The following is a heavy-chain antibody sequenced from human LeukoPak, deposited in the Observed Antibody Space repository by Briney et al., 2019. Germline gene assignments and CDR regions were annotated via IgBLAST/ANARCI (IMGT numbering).Heavy chain of an antibody. Sequence: GGSLRLSCAASGFTFSSYGMHWVRQAPGKGLEWVSGISDSGGSPYYADSVKGRFTISRDNSKNTLYLQMNGLRAEDTAIYYCATYRRGYHDTNESYYFDYWGQGTLVTVSS. CDR2: ISDSGGSP. CDR1: GFTFSSYG. V-gene: IGHV3-23*01. CDR3: ATYRRGYHDTNESYYFDY. D-gene: IGHD2-8*01. J-gene: IGHJ4*02.